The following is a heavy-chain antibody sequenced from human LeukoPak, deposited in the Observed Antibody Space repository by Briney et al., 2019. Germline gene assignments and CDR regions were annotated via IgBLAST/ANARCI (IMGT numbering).Heavy chain of an antibody. V-gene: IGHV4-61*08. D-gene: IGHD2-15*01. Sequence: SETLSLTCTVSGGSVSSTGYYWSWIRQPPGKGLEWIGYIYYSGSTNYNPSLKSRVPISVDTSKHQFSLKLSSVTAADTALYYCARSPRMLLGTFDFWAQGTLVTVSS. CDR3: ARSPRMLLGTFDF. J-gene: IGHJ4*02. CDR2: IYYSGST. CDR1: GGSVSSTGYY.